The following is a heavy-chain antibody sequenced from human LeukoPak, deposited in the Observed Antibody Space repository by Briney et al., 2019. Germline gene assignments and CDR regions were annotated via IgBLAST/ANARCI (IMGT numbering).Heavy chain of an antibody. CDR2: IWYDGSNK. V-gene: IGHV3-33*01. CDR1: GFTFSNYG. CDR3: ARGYDSSGYYYYGMDV. Sequence: GGSLRLSCAASGFTFSNYGMHWVRQGAGKGMEWVAVIWYDGSNKYYADSVKGRFTISRDNSKNTLYLQMNSLRAEDTAVYYCARGYDSSGYYYYGMDVWGQGTTVTVSS. D-gene: IGHD3-22*01. J-gene: IGHJ6*02.